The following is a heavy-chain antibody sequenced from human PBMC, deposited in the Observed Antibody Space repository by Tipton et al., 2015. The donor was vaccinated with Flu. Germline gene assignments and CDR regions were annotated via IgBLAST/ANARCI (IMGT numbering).Heavy chain of an antibody. V-gene: IGHV4-61*02. CDR1: GGSISSDSYY. Sequence: TLSLTCTVSGGSISSDSYYWSWIRQPAGKGLEWIGRIYTSGSTNYNPSLKSRVTISLDTSKNQLSLKLSSVTAADTAVYYCARYTSSWDPPRDWGQGTLVTVSS. CDR2: IYTSGST. D-gene: IGHD6-13*01. J-gene: IGHJ1*01. CDR3: ARYTSSWDPPRD.